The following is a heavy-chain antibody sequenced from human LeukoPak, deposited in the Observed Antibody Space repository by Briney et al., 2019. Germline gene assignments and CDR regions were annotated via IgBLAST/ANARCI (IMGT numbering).Heavy chain of an antibody. CDR1: GGSISSGGYY. Sequence: SETLSLTCTVSGGSISSGGYYWSWIRQHPGKGLEWIGYIYYSGSTYYNPSLKSRVTISVDTSKNQFSLKLSSVTAADTAVYYCARDGGYYDSSGTIDYWGQGTLVTVSS. V-gene: IGHV4-31*03. CDR3: ARDGGYYDSSGTIDY. J-gene: IGHJ4*02. CDR2: IYYSGST. D-gene: IGHD3-22*01.